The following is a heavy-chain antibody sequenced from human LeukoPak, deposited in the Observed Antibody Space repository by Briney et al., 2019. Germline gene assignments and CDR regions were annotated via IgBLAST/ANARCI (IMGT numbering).Heavy chain of an antibody. J-gene: IGHJ4*02. Sequence: PSETLSLTCAVYGGSFSGYYWSWIRQPAGKGLEWIGEINHSGSTNYNPSLKSRVTISVDTSKNQLSLKLSSVTAADTAVYYCARGSLRWHDYWGQGTLVTVSS. V-gene: IGHV4-34*01. CDR3: ARGSLRWHDY. D-gene: IGHD4-23*01. CDR2: INHSGST. CDR1: GGSFSGYY.